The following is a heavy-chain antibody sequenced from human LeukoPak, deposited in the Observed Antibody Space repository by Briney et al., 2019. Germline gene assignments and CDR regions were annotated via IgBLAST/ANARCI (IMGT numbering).Heavy chain of an antibody. Sequence: SETLSLTCTVSGGSISSYYWSWIRQPPGKGLEWVGYIYYSGSANYNPSLQSRVTISVDTSKNQFSLKLSSVTAADTAVYYCARVNSSSWYYYYYMDVWGKGTTVTVSS. CDR2: IYYSGSA. V-gene: IGHV4-59*01. CDR3: ARVNSSSWYYYYYMDV. D-gene: IGHD6-13*01. CDR1: GGSISSYY. J-gene: IGHJ6*03.